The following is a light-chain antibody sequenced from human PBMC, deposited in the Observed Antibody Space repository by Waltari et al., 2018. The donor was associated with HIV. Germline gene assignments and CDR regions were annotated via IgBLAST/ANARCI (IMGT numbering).Light chain of an antibody. CDR1: QSVRSS. CDR3: QQYAKSPRT. Sequence: VLTQSPATLSSSPGERVTLSCGASQSVRSSFAWYQQKPGQAPRLLIYDALNRATGIPDRFSGSGSGTDFTLTISRLEPEDFAVYFCQQYAKSPRTFGQGTKVEIK. V-gene: IGKV3D-20*01. J-gene: IGKJ1*01. CDR2: DAL.